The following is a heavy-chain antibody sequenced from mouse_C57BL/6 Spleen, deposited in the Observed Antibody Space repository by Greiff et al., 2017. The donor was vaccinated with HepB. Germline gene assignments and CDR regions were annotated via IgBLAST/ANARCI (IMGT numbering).Heavy chain of an antibody. CDR3: ARRTEDGGSSFYYAMDY. D-gene: IGHD1-1*01. CDR2: IDPSDSYT. Sequence: QVQLQQPGAELVKPGASVKLSCKASGYTFTSYWMQWVKQRPGQGLEWIGEIDPSDSYTNYNQKFKGKATLTVDTSSSTAYMQLSSLTSEVSAVYYCARRTEDGGSSFYYAMDYWGQGTSVTVSS. V-gene: IGHV1-50*01. CDR1: GYTFTSYW. J-gene: IGHJ4*01.